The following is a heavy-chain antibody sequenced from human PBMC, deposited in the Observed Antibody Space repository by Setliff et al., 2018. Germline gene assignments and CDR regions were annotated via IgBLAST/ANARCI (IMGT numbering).Heavy chain of an antibody. CDR1: GYTFTSYA. Sequence: ASVKVSCKASGYTFTSYAISWVRQAPGQGLEWMGWINTNTGNPTYAQGFTGRFVFSLDTSVSTAYLQISSLKAEDTAVYYCARVSITMVRGVIISYYYYGMDVWGQGTTVTVSS. CDR2: INTNTGNP. V-gene: IGHV7-4-1*02. CDR3: ARVSITMVRGVIISYYYYGMDV. D-gene: IGHD3-10*01. J-gene: IGHJ6*02.